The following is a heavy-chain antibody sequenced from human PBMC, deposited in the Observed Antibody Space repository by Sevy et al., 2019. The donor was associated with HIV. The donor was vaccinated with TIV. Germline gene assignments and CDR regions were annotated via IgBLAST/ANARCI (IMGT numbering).Heavy chain of an antibody. CDR1: GFTFSNYW. J-gene: IGHJ4*02. CDR3: AREQITGSKPEYFDS. CDR2: INQDGSEK. V-gene: IGHV3-7*01. Sequence: GRSLRLSCAASGFTFSNYWMSWVRQAPGKGLECVANINQDGSEKYNLDSVKGRFIVSRDNAKSSLYLQMNSLRAEDSAVYYCAREQITGSKPEYFDSWGQGTLVTVSS. D-gene: IGHD1-7*01.